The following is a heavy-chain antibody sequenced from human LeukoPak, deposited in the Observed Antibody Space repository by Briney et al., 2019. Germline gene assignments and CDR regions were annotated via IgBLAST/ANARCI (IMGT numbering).Heavy chain of an antibody. CDR1: GGTFSSYA. V-gene: IGHV1-69*06. CDR2: IIPIFGTA. Sequence: GASVKVSCKASGGTFSSYAISWVRQAPGQGLEWMGGIIPIFGTANYAQKFQGRVTITADKSTSTAYMELSSLRSEDTAVYYCARGPRLTYGSQLGGYYYYYMDVWGKGTTVTVSS. D-gene: IGHD1-26*01. CDR3: ARGPRLTYGSQLGGYYYYYMDV. J-gene: IGHJ6*03.